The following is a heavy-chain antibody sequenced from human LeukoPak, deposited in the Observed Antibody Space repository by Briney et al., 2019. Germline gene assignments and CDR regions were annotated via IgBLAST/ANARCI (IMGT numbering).Heavy chain of an antibody. CDR2: ISGSGGST. J-gene: IGHJ4*02. Sequence: GGSLRLSCAASGFTFSSYAMSWVRQAPGEGLEWVSAISGSGGSTYYADSVKGRFTISRDNSKNTLYLQMNSLRAEDTAVYYCAKTTWGPYYFDYWGQGTLVTVSS. D-gene: IGHD3-16*01. CDR1: GFTFSSYA. CDR3: AKTTWGPYYFDY. V-gene: IGHV3-23*01.